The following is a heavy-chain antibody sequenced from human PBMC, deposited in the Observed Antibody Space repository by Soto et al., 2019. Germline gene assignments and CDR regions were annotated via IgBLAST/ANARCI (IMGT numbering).Heavy chain of an antibody. CDR1: GLNFSNYV. J-gene: IGHJ4*02. CDR2: ISGSGDNT. V-gene: IGHV3-23*01. D-gene: IGHD3-22*01. Sequence: PGGSLRLSYAASGLNFSNYVMSWVRQAPGKGLEWVSSISGSGDNTYYADSVKGRFTISRDNSKNTLFLQMNSLRAEDTAVYYCARAERYYYDSSGYYWGQGTLVTVSS. CDR3: ARAERYYYDSSGYY.